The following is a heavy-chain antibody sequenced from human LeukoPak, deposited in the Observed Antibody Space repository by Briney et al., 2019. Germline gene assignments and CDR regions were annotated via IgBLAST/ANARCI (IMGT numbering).Heavy chain of an antibody. CDR2: ISSSGDTI. Sequence: AGGSLRLSCAASGFTFSSYEMNWVRQAPGKGLEWVSYISSSGDTIYYADSVKGRFTISRDNAKNSLSLQMNSLRVEDTAVYYCAKRGHYSINWYHYFDYWGQGTLVTVSS. CDR3: AKRGHYSINWYHYFDY. J-gene: IGHJ4*02. V-gene: IGHV3-48*03. D-gene: IGHD6-13*01. CDR1: GFTFSSYE.